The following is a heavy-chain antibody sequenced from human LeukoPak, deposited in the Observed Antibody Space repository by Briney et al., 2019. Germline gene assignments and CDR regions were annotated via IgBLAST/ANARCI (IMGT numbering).Heavy chain of an antibody. CDR2: IYYSGST. CDR1: GDSISSSSYY. J-gene: IGHJ4*02. D-gene: IGHD6-13*01. V-gene: IGHV4-39*01. Sequence: SETLSLTCTVSGDSISSSSYYWGWIRQPPGKGLEWIGRIYYSGSTYYNPSLKGRVTISVDTSKNQFSLRLSSVTAADTAVYYCARLRYSSSWSTFDYWGQGSLVTVSS. CDR3: ARLRYSSSWSTFDY.